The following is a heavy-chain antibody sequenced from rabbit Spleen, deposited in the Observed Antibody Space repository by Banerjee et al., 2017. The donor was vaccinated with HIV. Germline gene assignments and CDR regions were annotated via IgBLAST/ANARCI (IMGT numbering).Heavy chain of an antibody. J-gene: IGHJ4*01. Sequence: QSLEESGGDLVKPGASLTLTCTASGFSFSSSYYMCWVRQAAGKGLEWIGCIDDGSSSNTYYASWAKGRFTISKTSSTTVTLQMTSLTAADTATYFCARGYSLWGQGTLVTVS. CDR3: ARGYSL. D-gene: IGHD4-1*01. CDR1: GFSFSSSYY. CDR2: IDDGSSSNT. V-gene: IGHV1S40*01.